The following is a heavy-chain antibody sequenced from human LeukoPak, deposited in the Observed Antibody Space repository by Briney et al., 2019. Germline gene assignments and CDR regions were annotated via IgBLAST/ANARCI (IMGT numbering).Heavy chain of an antibody. V-gene: IGHV4-4*07. J-gene: IGHJ4*02. CDR2: IHTSGST. CDR1: GVSISSYY. CDR3: TRDMYYYGSGSYRFDY. Sequence: SETLSLTCTVSGVSISSYYWSWIRQPAGKGLEWIGRIHTSGSTNYNPSLKSRVTMSVDTSKNQFSLKLSSVTAADTAVYYCTRDMYYYGSGSYRFDYWGQGTLVTVSS. D-gene: IGHD3-10*01.